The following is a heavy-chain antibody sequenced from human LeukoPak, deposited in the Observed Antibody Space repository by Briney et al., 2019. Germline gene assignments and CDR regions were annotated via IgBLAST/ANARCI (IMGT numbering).Heavy chain of an antibody. Sequence: SETLSLTCTVSGGSISSYYWSWIRQPPGKGLEWIGNIYYCGTTNYNPSLKSRVTISVDTSKNQFSLKLSSVTAADTAVYYCARIRFGELYEWFDPGGQGTLVTVSS. CDR3: ARIRFGELYEWFDP. V-gene: IGHV4-59*01. D-gene: IGHD3-10*01. CDR2: IYYCGTT. J-gene: IGHJ5*02. CDR1: GGSISSYY.